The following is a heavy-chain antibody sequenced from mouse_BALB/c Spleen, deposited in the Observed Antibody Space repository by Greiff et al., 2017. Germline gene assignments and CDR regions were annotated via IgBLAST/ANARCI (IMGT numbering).Heavy chain of an antibody. CDR3: ARDGYYPYWYFDV. CDR1: GFSLTGYG. CDR2: IWGDGST. D-gene: IGHD2-3*01. Sequence: VKLMESGPGLVAPSQSLSITCTVSGFSLTGYGVNWVRQPPGKGLEWLGMIWGDGSTDYNSALKSRLSISKDNSKSQVFLKMNSLQTDDTARYYCARDGYYPYWYFDVWGAGTTVTVSS. J-gene: IGHJ1*01. V-gene: IGHV2-6-7*01.